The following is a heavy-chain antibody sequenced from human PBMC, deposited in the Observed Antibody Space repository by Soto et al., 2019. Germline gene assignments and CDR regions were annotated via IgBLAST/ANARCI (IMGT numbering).Heavy chain of an antibody. J-gene: IGHJ3*01. D-gene: IGHD1-20*01. Sequence: GGSLKLSCVASGFTFSNYAMNWVRQAPGKGLEWVSIISGNGGRTDYADSVKGRFTISRDNAENTVFLQMNSLRAEDTAIYYCARDNWNTVWGQGTMVTVSS. V-gene: IGHV3-23*01. CDR3: ARDNWNTV. CDR1: GFTFSNYA. CDR2: ISGNGGRT.